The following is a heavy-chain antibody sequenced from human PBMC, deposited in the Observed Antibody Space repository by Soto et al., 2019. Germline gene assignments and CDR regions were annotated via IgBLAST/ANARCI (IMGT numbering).Heavy chain of an antibody. CDR3: TTDVEYLEGS. CDR1: GFTFTNAW. V-gene: IGHV3-15*01. CDR2: IRRKTDGGTT. Sequence: PGGSLRLSCVASGFTFTNAWMTWVRQAPGKGLEWVGRIRRKTDGGTTDYAAPVKGRFTISRDDSKNTLYLQMNSLNTEDTAVYYCTTDVEYLEGSWGQGALVTVSS. J-gene: IGHJ5*02.